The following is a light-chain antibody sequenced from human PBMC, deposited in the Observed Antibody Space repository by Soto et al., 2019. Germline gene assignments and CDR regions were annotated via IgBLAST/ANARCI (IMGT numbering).Light chain of an antibody. CDR3: QQYGRSPFT. Sequence: EIVLTQSPGTLSLSPGERATLSCRASQSVYSSYLAWYQQKPGQAPRLLIYGPSSRATGIPDRFSGSGSGTDFTLTISRLEPEDCAVYYCQQYGRSPFTFGPGTKVDIK. CDR2: GPS. CDR1: QSVYSSY. V-gene: IGKV3-20*01. J-gene: IGKJ3*01.